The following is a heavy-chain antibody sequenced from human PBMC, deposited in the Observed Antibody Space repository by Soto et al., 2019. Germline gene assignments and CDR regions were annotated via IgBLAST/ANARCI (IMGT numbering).Heavy chain of an antibody. Sequence: SVKVSCKASGGTFSSYAISWGRQAPVQGLEWMGGIIPIFGTANYAQKFQGRVTITADKSTSTAYMELRSLRSEDTAVYYCARTPMVRGVIITYFDYWGQGTLVTVSS. CDR2: IIPIFGTA. J-gene: IGHJ4*02. CDR1: GGTFSSYA. V-gene: IGHV1-69*06. D-gene: IGHD3-10*01. CDR3: ARTPMVRGVIITYFDY.